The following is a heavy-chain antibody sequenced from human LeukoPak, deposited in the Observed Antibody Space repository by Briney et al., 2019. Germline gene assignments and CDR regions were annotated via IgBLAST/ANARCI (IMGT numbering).Heavy chain of an antibody. CDR3: ARVNRVTAIQELDY. CDR1: GFTFSDYY. V-gene: IGHV3-11*01. CDR2: ISSSGSTI. D-gene: IGHD2-21*02. J-gene: IGHJ4*02. Sequence: GGSLRLSCAASGFTFSDYYMTWIRQAPGKGLEWVSCISSSGSTIFYADSVKGRFTISRDNAKSSLFLQMNSLRAEDTAVYCARVNRVTAIQELDYWGQETLVTVSS.